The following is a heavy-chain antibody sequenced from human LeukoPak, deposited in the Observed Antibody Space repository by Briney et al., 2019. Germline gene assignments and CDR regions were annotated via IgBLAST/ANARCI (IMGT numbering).Heavy chain of an antibody. D-gene: IGHD3-9*01. V-gene: IGHV1-18*01. Sequence: ASVKVSCKASRCTLTSYGITWVRQAPGQGLEWMGWISGHQGDTKYAQNFQRRVTMTIDTSSSTAYMDLSSLRSDDTAMYFSARSDLGMITAGPLEFWGQGTLVAVSS. CDR3: ARSDLGMITAGPLEF. CDR2: ISGHQGDT. CDR1: RCTLTSYG. J-gene: IGHJ4*02.